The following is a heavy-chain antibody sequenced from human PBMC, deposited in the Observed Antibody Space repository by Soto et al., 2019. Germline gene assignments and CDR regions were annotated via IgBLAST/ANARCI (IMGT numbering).Heavy chain of an antibody. CDR3: AVLEDGAEAGAFDY. CDR2: IYYSGST. V-gene: IGHV4-59*08. Sequence: SETLSLTCTVSGGSISSYYWSWIRQPPGKGLEWIGYIYYSGSTNYNPSLKSRVTIPVDRSKNQFSLKLSSVTAADTALYYCAVLEDGAEAGAFDYWGQGTLVTVSS. J-gene: IGHJ4*02. D-gene: IGHD6-13*01. CDR1: GGSISSYY.